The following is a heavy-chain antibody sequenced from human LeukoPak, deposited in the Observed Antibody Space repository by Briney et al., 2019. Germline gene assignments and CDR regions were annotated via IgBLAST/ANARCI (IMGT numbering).Heavy chain of an antibody. Sequence: GGSLRLSCAASGFTFSSYGMHWVRQAPGNGLEWVAVISYDGNNEYYADSVKGRFTISRDNSKNTLYLQMNSLRPEDTAVYYCVRPRKGPLGATDLNYWGQGTLVTVSS. CDR1: GFTFSSYG. D-gene: IGHD1-26*01. CDR3: VRPRKGPLGATDLNY. V-gene: IGHV3-30*03. CDR2: ISYDGNNE. J-gene: IGHJ4*02.